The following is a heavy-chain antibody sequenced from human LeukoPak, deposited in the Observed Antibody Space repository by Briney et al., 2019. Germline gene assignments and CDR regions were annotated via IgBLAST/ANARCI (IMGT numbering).Heavy chain of an antibody. Sequence: GASVKVSCKASGYTFTSYGSSWVRQAPGQGLEWMGWISAYNGNTNYAQKLQGRVTMTTDTSTSTAYMELRSLRSDDTAVYYCARDQEPYYYYGMDVWGQGTTVTVSS. CDR2: ISAYNGNT. CDR3: ARDQEPYYYYGMDV. CDR1: GYTFTSYG. J-gene: IGHJ6*02. V-gene: IGHV1-18*01.